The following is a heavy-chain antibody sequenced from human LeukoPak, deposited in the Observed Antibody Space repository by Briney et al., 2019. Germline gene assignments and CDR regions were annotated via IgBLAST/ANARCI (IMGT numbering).Heavy chain of an antibody. Sequence: SETLSLTCTVSGGSISSGGHYWTWIPQHPGKGLEWIAYNYHTGTTYYNPSRKSRVNMSVYTSKNQFSLKLSPVTAADTAVYYCAGNPDDDFDIWGQGTMVTVSS. J-gene: IGHJ3*02. CDR1: GGSISSGGHY. CDR3: AGNPDDDFDI. CDR2: NYHTGTT. V-gene: IGHV4-31*03.